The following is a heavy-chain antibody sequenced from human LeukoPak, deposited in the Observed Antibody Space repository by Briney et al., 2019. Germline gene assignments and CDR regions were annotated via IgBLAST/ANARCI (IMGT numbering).Heavy chain of an antibody. V-gene: IGHV4-59*08. J-gene: IGHJ4*02. CDR2: IYYSGST. CDR3: ARLRAGVSSSWFDY. D-gene: IGHD6-13*01. CDR1: GGSISSYY. Sequence: SETLSLTCTVSGGSISSYYWSWIRQPPGKGLEWIGYIYYSGSTNYNSCLKSRVTISVDTSKNQFSLKLTSVTAADTAVYYCARLRAGVSSSWFDYWGQGTLVTVSS.